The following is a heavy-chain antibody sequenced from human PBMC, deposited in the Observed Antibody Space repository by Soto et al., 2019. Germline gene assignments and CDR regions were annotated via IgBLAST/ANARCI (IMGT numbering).Heavy chain of an antibody. V-gene: IGHV2-5*02. D-gene: IGHD4-17*01. Sequence: QITLKESGPTLEKPTQTLTLTCSFSGFSLNNNGVGVGWIRQPPGKALEWLAVIYWDDDRRYSPSLKNRLTITKDTSINQVVLTMTNMDPMDTATYFCAHTDTVTTPGRWFDPWGQGTPVTVSS. CDR2: IYWDDDR. J-gene: IGHJ5*02. CDR3: AHTDTVTTPGRWFDP. CDR1: GFSLNNNGVG.